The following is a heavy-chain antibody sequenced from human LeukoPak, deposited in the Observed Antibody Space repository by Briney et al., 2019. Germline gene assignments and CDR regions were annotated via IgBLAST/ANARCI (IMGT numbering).Heavy chain of an antibody. J-gene: IGHJ6*03. CDR3: ARHGNYYDSSGYYYYYMDV. CDR2: IYYSGST. CDR1: GGSISSYY. Sequence: KASETLSLTCTVSGGSISSYYWSWIRQPPGKGLEWIGYIYYSGSTNYNPSLKSRVTISVDTSKNQFSLKLSSVTAADTAVYYCARHGNYYDSSGYYYYYMDVWGKGTTVTVSS. V-gene: IGHV4-59*08. D-gene: IGHD3-22*01.